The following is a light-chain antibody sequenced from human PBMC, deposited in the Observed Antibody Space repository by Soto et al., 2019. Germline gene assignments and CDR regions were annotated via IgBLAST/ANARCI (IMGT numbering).Light chain of an antibody. V-gene: IGKV3-20*01. J-gene: IGKJ1*01. CDR1: QSVSSSY. CDR3: QQYGSSSWT. CDR2: GAS. Sequence: EIVLTQSPGTLSLSPGERATLSCRASQSVSSSYLAWYQQKPGQAPRLLIYGASSRATGIPDRFSGSGSETSFTLTISRLETADFAVYYCQQYGSSSWTFGQGTKVEIK.